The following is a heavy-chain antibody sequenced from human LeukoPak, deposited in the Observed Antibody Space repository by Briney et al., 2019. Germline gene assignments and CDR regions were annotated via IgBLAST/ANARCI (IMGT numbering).Heavy chain of an antibody. D-gene: IGHD2-21*02. Sequence: PGGSLRPSCAASGFTFSSYGMHWVRQAPGKGLEWVAVISYDGSNKYYADSVKGRFTISRDNSKNTLYLQMNSLRAEDTAVYYCAKDRNIVVVTAIFDYWGQGTLVTVSS. J-gene: IGHJ4*02. V-gene: IGHV3-30*18. CDR1: GFTFSSYG. CDR2: ISYDGSNK. CDR3: AKDRNIVVVTAIFDY.